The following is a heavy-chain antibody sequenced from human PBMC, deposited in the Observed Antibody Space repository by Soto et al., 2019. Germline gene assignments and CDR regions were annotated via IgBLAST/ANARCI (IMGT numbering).Heavy chain of an antibody. V-gene: IGHV5-10-1*01. CDR2: IDPSDSYT. Sequence: GESLKISCKGSGYSFTSYWISWVRQMPGKGLEWMGRIDPSDSYTNYSPSFQGHVTISADKSISTAYLQWSSLKASDTAMYYCARTRYDSRWRYYYYYGMDVWGQGTTVTVSS. J-gene: IGHJ6*02. D-gene: IGHD3-22*01. CDR3: ARTRYDSRWRYYYYYGMDV. CDR1: GYSFTSYW.